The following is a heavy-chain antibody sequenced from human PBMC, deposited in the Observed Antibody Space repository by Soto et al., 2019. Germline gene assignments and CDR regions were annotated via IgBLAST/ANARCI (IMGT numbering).Heavy chain of an antibody. J-gene: IGHJ4*02. CDR2: IYYSGIT. D-gene: IGHD3-22*01. CDR3: AGGGPYYHTTGLQR. V-gene: IGHV4-59*01. Sequence: PSETLSLTCTVSGGSISSYYWSWIRQPPGKGLEWIGYIYYSGITNYNPSLKSRVTISVDTSKNQLSLKLGSVTAADTAVYFCAGGGPYYHTTGLQRWGRGTLVTVSS. CDR1: GGSISSYY.